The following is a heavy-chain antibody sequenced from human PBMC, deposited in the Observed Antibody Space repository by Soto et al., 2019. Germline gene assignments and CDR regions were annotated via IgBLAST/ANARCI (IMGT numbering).Heavy chain of an antibody. CDR3: ARNDFWSGYYDYYMDV. V-gene: IGHV1-18*01. J-gene: IGHJ6*03. CDR1: GYTFTSYG. D-gene: IGHD3-3*01. Sequence: ASVKVSCKASGYTFTSYGISWVRQAPGQGLEWMGWISAYNGNTNYAQKLQGRATMTTDTSTSTAYMELRSLRSDDTAVYYCARNDFWSGYYDYYMDVWGKGTTVTVSS. CDR2: ISAYNGNT.